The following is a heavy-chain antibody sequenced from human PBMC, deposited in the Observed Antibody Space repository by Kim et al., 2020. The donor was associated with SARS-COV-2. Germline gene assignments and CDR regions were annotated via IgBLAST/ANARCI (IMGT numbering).Heavy chain of an antibody. CDR2: INTDGSEI. D-gene: IGHD3-16*01. CDR3: ARDVGWGRYAY. Sequence: GGSLRLSCAASGFSFSSYWISWVRQVPGKGLKLVANINTDGSEIYYSGSVRGRFTISRDNAKSSLYLQMNSLRVEDTAVYYCARDVGWGRYAYWGLGSLV. CDR1: GFSFSSYW. V-gene: IGHV3-7*01. J-gene: IGHJ4*02.